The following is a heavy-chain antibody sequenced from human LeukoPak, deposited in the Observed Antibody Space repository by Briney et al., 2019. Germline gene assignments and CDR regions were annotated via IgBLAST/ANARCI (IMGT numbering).Heavy chain of an antibody. J-gene: IGHJ4*02. D-gene: IGHD6-19*01. CDR3: ARDHLNGGWYFDY. V-gene: IGHV4-39*01. CDR1: VSSGSISSSAFY. Sequence: PSETLSLTCTVYVSSGSISSSAFYWGWIRQPPGKGLEWIGSIYYSGSTYYNPSLKSRVTISVDTSKNQCSLNVSSVTAADTAVYFCARDHLNGGWYFDYWGRGPLVTVSS. CDR2: IYYSGST.